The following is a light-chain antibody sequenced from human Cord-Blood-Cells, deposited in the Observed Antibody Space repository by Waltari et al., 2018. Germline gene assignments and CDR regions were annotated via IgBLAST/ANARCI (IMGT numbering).Light chain of an antibody. J-gene: IGKJ5*01. CDR2: AAS. CDR1: QGISSW. V-gene: IGKV1-12*01. Sequence: DIQMMQPPPSAPSSSVDRVAIICRASQGISSWLAWYHQKPGKAPKLLIYAASSLQSGVPSRFSGSGSGTDFTLTISSLQPEDFATYYCQQSNSIPITFGQGTRLEIK. CDR3: QQSNSIPIT.